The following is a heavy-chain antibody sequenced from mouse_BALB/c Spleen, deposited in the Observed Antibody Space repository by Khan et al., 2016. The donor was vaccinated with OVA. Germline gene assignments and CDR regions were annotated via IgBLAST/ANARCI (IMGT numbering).Heavy chain of an antibody. D-gene: IGHD2-1*01. V-gene: IGHV1-7*01. CDR2: INPSTGYT. J-gene: IGHJ3*01. Sequence: QVQLQQSGAELAKPGASVKMSCKASGYTFTTYWMHWVKQRPGQGLDWIGYINPSTGYTEYNQKFKDKATLTADKSSSTAYMQLNSLTSEDYAVYYCARRGEDGIFAYWGQGTLVTVSA. CDR3: ARRGEDGIFAY. CDR1: GYTFTTYW.